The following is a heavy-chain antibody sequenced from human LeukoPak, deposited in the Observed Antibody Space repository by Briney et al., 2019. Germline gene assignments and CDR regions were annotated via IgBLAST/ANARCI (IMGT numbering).Heavy chain of an antibody. CDR3: ASKAGLALDY. V-gene: IGHV3-74*01. D-gene: IGHD6-13*01. Sequence: GGSLRLSCAASGFTFSSNWMHWVRQAPGKGLVWASRINSDGRSTSYADSVKGRFTISRDNAKNTLYLQMNSLRAEDTAVYYCASKAGLALDYWGRGTLVTVSS. CDR1: GFTFSSNW. CDR2: INSDGRST. J-gene: IGHJ4*02.